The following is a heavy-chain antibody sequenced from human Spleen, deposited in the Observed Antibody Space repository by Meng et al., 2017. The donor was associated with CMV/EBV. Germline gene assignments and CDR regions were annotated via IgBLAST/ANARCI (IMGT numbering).Heavy chain of an antibody. V-gene: IGHV6-1*01. CDR3: ARDTCSDGSCVFDY. D-gene: IGHD2-15*01. CDR1: DSVSGKSVD. Sequence: DSVSGKSVDWQWIRQSPSRGLEWLGRTYYRSEWYRDYAPSMEGRVTVNPDTAKNQFSLRLKSVTPADTAVYYCARDTCSDGSCVFDYWGQGILVTVSS. CDR2: TYYRSEWYR. J-gene: IGHJ4*02.